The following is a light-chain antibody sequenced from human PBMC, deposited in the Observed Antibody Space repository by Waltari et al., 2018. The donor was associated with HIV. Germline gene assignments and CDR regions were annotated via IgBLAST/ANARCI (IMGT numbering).Light chain of an antibody. CDR2: GDT. CDR1: ASNIGAGFD. V-gene: IGLV1-40*01. Sequence: SVLTQPPSVSGAPGQSVSISCRGNASNIGAGFDVHWYRQSPGTAPKLVIFGDTVRPSGVTDRFSGSRSLNSVSLDISGLRAEDAGDYYCQSYDISLTGLWVFGGGTKLTVL. J-gene: IGLJ3*02. CDR3: QSYDISLTGLWV.